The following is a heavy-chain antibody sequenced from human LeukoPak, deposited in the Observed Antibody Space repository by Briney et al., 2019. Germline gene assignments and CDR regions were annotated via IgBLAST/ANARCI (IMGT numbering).Heavy chain of an antibody. J-gene: IGHJ4*02. V-gene: IGHV4-61*02. CDR2: IYTSGST. CDR3: ARSRYSSGSVDY. D-gene: IGHD6-19*01. Sequence: SQTLSLTCTVSGGSISSGSYYWSWIRQPAGKGLEWIGRIYTSGSTNYNPSLKSRVTISVDTSKNQFSPKLSSVTAADTAVYYCARSRYSSGSVDYWGQGTLVTVSS. CDR1: GGSISSGSYY.